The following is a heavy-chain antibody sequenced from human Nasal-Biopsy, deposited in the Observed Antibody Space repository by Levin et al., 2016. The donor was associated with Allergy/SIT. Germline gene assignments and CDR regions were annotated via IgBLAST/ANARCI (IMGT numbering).Heavy chain of an antibody. CDR2: IYYGGAT. CDR1: GDSMSSSSHY. J-gene: IGHJ4*02. V-gene: IGHV4-39*01. Sequence: SETLSLTCTVSGDSMSSSSHYWGWIRQPPGEGLEWVGSIYYGGATYYNPSLKSRVTISVDTSKNQFSLRLSSVTAADTAFYYCARVRFTGYERYFDYWGQGTLVTVSS. CDR3: ARVRFTGYERYFDY. D-gene: IGHD5-12*01.